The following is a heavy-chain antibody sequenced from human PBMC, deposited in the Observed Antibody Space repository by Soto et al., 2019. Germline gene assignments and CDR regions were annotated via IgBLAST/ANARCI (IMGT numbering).Heavy chain of an antibody. CDR3: AKDRASAGTSSLFDF. V-gene: IGHV3-30-3*01. CDR1: GFTFSGCT. Sequence: GGSLRLSCAASGFTFSGCTMHWVRQAPGKGLEWVAFISFDGSDKYYADSVKGRFTISRDNSKNTLYLQMNSLRTEDTAVYYCAKDRASAGTSSLFDFWGQGTLVTVPS. D-gene: IGHD6-13*01. CDR2: ISFDGSDK. J-gene: IGHJ4*02.